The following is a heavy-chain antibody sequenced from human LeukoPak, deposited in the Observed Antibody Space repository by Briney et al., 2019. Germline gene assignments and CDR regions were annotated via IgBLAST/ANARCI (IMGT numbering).Heavy chain of an antibody. CDR1: GFTFSSYA. Sequence: PGGSLRLSCAASGFTFSSYAMHWVRQAPGKGLEYVSAISSNGGSTYYANSVKGRFTISRDNSKNTLYLQMGSLRAEDMAVYYCARVGGSGSYLWGQGTLVTVSS. V-gene: IGHV3-64*01. CDR3: ARVGGSGSYL. J-gene: IGHJ4*02. CDR2: ISSNGGST. D-gene: IGHD3-10*01.